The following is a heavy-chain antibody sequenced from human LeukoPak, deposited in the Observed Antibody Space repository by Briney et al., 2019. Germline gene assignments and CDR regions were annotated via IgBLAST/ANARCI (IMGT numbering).Heavy chain of an antibody. CDR1: GFTFSDYC. D-gene: IGHD5-18*01. CDR3: ARDHPGIQLWLGVWFDP. Sequence: GGSLRLSCAASGFTFSDYCMSWIRQAPGKGLEWVSYISSSGSTIYYADSMKGRFTISRDNAKNSLCLQMNSLRAEDTAVYYCARDHPGIQLWLGVWFDPWGQGTLVTVSS. V-gene: IGHV3-11*01. CDR2: ISSSGSTI. J-gene: IGHJ5*02.